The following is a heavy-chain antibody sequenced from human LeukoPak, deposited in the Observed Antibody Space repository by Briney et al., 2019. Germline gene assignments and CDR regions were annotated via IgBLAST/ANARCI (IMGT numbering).Heavy chain of an antibody. CDR3: ARVDTAMAFDY. J-gene: IGHJ4*02. CDR1: GFTFSSYA. V-gene: IGHV3-30*04. D-gene: IGHD5-18*01. CDR2: ISYDGSNK. Sequence: GGSLRLSCAASGFTFSSYAMHWVRQAPGKGLECVAVISYDGSNKYYADSVKGRFTISRDNSKNTLYLQMNSLRAEDTAVYYCARVDTAMAFDYWGQGTLVTVSS.